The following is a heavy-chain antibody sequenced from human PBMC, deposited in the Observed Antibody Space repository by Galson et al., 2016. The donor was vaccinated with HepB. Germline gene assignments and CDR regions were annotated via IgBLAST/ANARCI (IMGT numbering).Heavy chain of an antibody. V-gene: IGHV3-48*02. CDR3: AKDSSYTNWFDP. J-gene: IGHJ5*02. D-gene: IGHD4-11*01. Sequence: SLRLSCAASGFTFSRNSMNWVRQAPGKGLEWIPHISPSSGTIRYADSVRGRFTISRDNAKDSLYLQMTSLRDEDTAVYYCAKDSSYTNWFDPWGQGTLVTVSS. CDR1: GFTFSRNS. CDR2: ISPSSGTI.